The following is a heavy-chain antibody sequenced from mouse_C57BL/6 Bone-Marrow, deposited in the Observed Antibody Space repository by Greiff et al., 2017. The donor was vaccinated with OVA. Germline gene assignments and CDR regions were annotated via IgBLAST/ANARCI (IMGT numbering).Heavy chain of an antibody. Sequence: QVQLQQSGAELARPGASVKLSCKASGYTFTSYGISWVKQRTGQGLEWIGEIYPRSGNTYYNEKFKGKATLTADKSSSTAYMGLRSLTSEDSAVYFCARSLYYYGSSPAWFAYWGQGTLVTVSA. J-gene: IGHJ3*01. D-gene: IGHD1-1*01. V-gene: IGHV1-81*01. CDR1: GYTFTSYG. CDR3: ARSLYYYGSSPAWFAY. CDR2: IYPRSGNT.